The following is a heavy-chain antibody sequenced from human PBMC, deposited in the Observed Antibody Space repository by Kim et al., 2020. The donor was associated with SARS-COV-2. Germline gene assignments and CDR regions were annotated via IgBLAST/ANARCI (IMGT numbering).Heavy chain of an antibody. CDR1: GFTVSSNY. Sequence: GGSLRLSCAASGFTVSSNYMSWVRQAPGKGLEWVSANYGDGSTFYADSVKGRFTISRDNSKNMLYLQMNSLRVEDTAVYYCARDRYAGHGGNTVNDYWGQGTLVTVSS. CDR3: ARDRYAGHGGNTVNDY. V-gene: IGHV3-53*01. D-gene: IGHD1-26*01. CDR2: NYGDGST. J-gene: IGHJ4*02.